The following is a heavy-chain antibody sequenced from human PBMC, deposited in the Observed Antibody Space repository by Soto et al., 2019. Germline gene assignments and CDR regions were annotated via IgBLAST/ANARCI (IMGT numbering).Heavy chain of an antibody. CDR3: ARGIDAGVDI. J-gene: IGHJ6*02. Sequence: VASVKVSCKAFGYTFASYDINWLRQATGQGLEWMGWMSPNSGTTDYAQKFQGRVTMTRDTSISTAYMELSSLTSEDTAVYFCARGIDAGVDIWGQGTTVTVSS. V-gene: IGHV1-8*01. CDR1: GYTFASYD. D-gene: IGHD1-26*01. CDR2: MSPNSGTT.